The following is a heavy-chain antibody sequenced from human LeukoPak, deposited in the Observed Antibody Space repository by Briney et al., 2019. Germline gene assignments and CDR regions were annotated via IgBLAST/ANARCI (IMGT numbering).Heavy chain of an antibody. CDR1: GGSISTYY. D-gene: IGHD3-22*01. V-gene: IGHV4-59*01. CDR3: AGLGASGNGYLSWFDP. Sequence: TSETLSLTCTISGGSISTYYWSWIRQPPGKGLEWIGYIYYSGNSNYNPSLKSRVTISVDTSKNQFSLKLSSVTAADTAVYYCAGLGASGNGYLSWFDPWGQGTLVTVSS. J-gene: IGHJ5*02. CDR2: IYYSGNS.